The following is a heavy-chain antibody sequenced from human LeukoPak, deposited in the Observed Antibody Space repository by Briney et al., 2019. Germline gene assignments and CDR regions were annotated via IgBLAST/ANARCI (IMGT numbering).Heavy chain of an antibody. CDR3: ARDGRYCTNGVCYRSFDY. CDR1: GYSISSGYY. CDR2: IYHSGST. J-gene: IGHJ4*02. Sequence: SETLSLTCAVSGYSISSGYYWGWIRPPPGKGLEWTGSIYHSGSTYYNPSLKSRVIISVDTSKNQFSLKLSSVTAADTAVYYCARDGRYCTNGVCYRSFDYWGQGTLVTVSS. D-gene: IGHD2-8*01. V-gene: IGHV4-38-2*02.